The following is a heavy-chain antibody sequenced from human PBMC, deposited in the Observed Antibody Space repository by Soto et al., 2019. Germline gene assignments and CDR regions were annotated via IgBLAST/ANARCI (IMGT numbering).Heavy chain of an antibody. Sequence: SETLSLTCAVYGGSFSGYYWSWIRQPPGKGLEWIGEINHSGSTNYNPSLKSRVAISVDTSKNQFSLKLSSVTAADTAVYYCARGSGYCSGGSCFGYYYGMDVWGQGTTVTVSS. D-gene: IGHD2-15*01. V-gene: IGHV4-34*01. CDR1: GGSFSGYY. CDR2: INHSGST. J-gene: IGHJ6*02. CDR3: ARGSGYCSGGSCFGYYYGMDV.